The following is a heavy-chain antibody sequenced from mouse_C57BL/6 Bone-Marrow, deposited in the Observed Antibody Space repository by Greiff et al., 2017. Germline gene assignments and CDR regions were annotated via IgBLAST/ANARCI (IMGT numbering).Heavy chain of an antibody. J-gene: IGHJ3*01. CDR3: ARENWDWFAY. Sequence: VQGVESGAELARPGASVKLSCKASGYTFTSYGISWVKQRTGQGLEWIGEIYPRSGNTYYNEKFKGKDTLTADKSSSTAYMELRSLTSEDSAVYFCARENWDWFAYWGQGTLVTVSA. D-gene: IGHD4-1*01. V-gene: IGHV1-81*01. CDR1: GYTFTSYG. CDR2: IYPRSGNT.